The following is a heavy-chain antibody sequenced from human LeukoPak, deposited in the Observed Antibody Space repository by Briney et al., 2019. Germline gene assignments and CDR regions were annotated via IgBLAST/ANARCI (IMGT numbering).Heavy chain of an antibody. CDR1: GDSVSSNSAA. CDR2: TYYRSKWYN. Sequence: SQTLSLTCAISGDSVSSNSAAWTWIRQSPSRGLEWLGRTYYRSKWYNDYAVSVKSRITINPDTSKNQFSLQLNSVTPEDTAVYYCAREDYDFWSGYHYYMDVWGKGTTVTVSS. J-gene: IGHJ6*03. CDR3: AREDYDFWSGYHYYMDV. D-gene: IGHD3-3*01. V-gene: IGHV6-1*01.